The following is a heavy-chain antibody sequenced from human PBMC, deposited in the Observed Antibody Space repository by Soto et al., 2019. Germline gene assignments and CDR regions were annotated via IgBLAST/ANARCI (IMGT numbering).Heavy chain of an antibody. V-gene: IGHV3-30*18. CDR1: GFTFSDYG. CDR3: AKAIGSDYGGNSLMLNY. Sequence: GGSLRLSCAASGFTFSDYGMHWVRQAPGKGLEWVAAIFYDGTNKYYADSVKGRFTISRDNSKNTLYLQMHSLRAEDTAVYFCAKAIGSDYGGNSLMLNYWGQGTLVTVSS. CDR2: IFYDGTNK. D-gene: IGHD4-17*01. J-gene: IGHJ4*02.